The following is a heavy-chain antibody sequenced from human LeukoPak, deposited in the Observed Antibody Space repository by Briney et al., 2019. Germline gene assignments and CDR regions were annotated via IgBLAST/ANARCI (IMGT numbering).Heavy chain of an antibody. Sequence: GRSLRLSCAASGFSFRSYGMHWVRQAPGKGLEWVAVISYDGSNKYYADSVRGRFTISRDNSKNTLYLQMNSLRAEDTAVYYCAKDSPSARALDYWGQGTLVTVSS. D-gene: IGHD2-2*01. V-gene: IGHV3-30*18. CDR2: ISYDGSNK. J-gene: IGHJ4*02. CDR3: AKDSPSARALDY. CDR1: GFSFRSYG.